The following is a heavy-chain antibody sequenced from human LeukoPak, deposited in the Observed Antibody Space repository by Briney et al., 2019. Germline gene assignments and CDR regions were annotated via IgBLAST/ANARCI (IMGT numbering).Heavy chain of an antibody. CDR1: GFTFSSYA. J-gene: IGHJ4*02. CDR2: ISGSGGST. D-gene: IGHD1-26*01. V-gene: IGHV3-23*01. CDR3: AKDSRGSYSGDYFDY. Sequence: GGSLRLSCAASGFTFSSYAMSWVRQAPGKGLEWGSAISGSGGSTYYADSVKGRLTISRDNSKNTLYLQMNSLRAEHTAVYYCAKDSRGSYSGDYFDYWGPGTMVTVSS.